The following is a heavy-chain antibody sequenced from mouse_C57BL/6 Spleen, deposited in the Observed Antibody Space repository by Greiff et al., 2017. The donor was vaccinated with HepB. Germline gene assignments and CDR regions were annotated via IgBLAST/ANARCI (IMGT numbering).Heavy chain of an antibody. CDR2: ISDGGSYT. V-gene: IGHV5-4*01. CDR1: GFTFSSYA. CDR3: ARDRCYYGSRPLFAY. J-gene: IGHJ3*01. D-gene: IGHD1-1*01. Sequence: EVKLVESGGGLVKPGGSLKLSCAASGFTFSSYAMSWVRQTPEKRLEWVATISDGGSYTYYPENVKGRYTISRDNAKNNLYLQMSHLKSEDTAMYYCARDRCYYGSRPLFAYWGQGTLVTVSA.